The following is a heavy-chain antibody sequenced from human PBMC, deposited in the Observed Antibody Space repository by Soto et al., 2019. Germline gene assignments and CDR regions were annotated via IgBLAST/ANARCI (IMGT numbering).Heavy chain of an antibody. CDR2: ISSSSSYT. CDR3: ARDHIIAVAGTSWFDP. D-gene: IGHD6-19*01. J-gene: IGHJ5*02. CDR1: GFAFSDYY. Sequence: VQLVESGGGLVKPGGSLRLSCAASGFAFSDYYMSWIRQAPGKGLEWVSYISSSSSYTNYADSVKGRFTISRDNAKNSLYLQMNSLRAEDTAVYYCARDHIIAVAGTSWFDPWGQGTLVTVSS. V-gene: IGHV3-11*06.